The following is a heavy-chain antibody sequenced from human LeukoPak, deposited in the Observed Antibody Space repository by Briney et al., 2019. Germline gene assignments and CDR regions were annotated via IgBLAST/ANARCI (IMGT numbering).Heavy chain of an antibody. CDR2: ISVSGGNT. Sequence: GESLRLSCAVSGFSFSSYAMTWVRQAPGKGLEWVSGISVSGGNTYYADSVKGRFTISRDNSKNTLYLQMNSLRAEDTAIYYCAKASGQSYGFPFDHWGQGTLVTVSS. CDR3: AKASGQSYGFPFDH. V-gene: IGHV3-23*01. J-gene: IGHJ4*02. CDR1: GFSFSSYA. D-gene: IGHD5-18*01.